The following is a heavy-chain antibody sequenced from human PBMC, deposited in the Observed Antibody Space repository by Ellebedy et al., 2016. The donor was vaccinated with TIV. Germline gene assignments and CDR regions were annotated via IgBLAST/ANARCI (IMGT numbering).Heavy chain of an antibody. CDR1: GAFVSDHY. Sequence: SETLSLTXTVSGAFVSDHYWSWIRQPPGKGLEWIGYIYHSGTPKYNPSLKSRVTISADTSKNHFSLRLSSVTAADTAVYYCASHRSGIVLVPAHYGMDVWGHGTTVTVSS. D-gene: IGHD2-2*01. J-gene: IGHJ6*02. CDR2: IYHSGTP. V-gene: IGHV4-59*08. CDR3: ASHRSGIVLVPAHYGMDV.